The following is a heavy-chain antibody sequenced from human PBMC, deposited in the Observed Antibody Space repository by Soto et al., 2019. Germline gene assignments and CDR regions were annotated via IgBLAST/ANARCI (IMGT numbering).Heavy chain of an antibody. CDR2: INPNGVNT. CDR3: ARRILPGYYYDY. CDR1: GYIVTNYF. V-gene: IGHV1-46*03. D-gene: IGHD2-15*01. J-gene: IGHJ4*02. Sequence: QVQLVQSGAEVKKPGASVKVSCKASGYIVTNYFMHWVRQAPGQGLEWMGMINPNGVNTAYAQKFQGRVTMTRDASTGTVDMELSSLSSEDTAVYYCARRILPGYYYDYWGQGTLVTVSS.